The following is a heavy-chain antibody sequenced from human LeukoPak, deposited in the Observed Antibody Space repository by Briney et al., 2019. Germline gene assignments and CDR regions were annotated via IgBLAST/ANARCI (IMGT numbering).Heavy chain of an antibody. J-gene: IGHJ6*03. CDR3: ASTPVRSYYYYYMDV. CDR2: ISGSDGST. Sequence: GGTLRLSCAASGFTFSSYGMTWVRQAPGKGLEWVSGISGSDGSTYYSDSVKGRFTISKDNSKNTLYLQMNNLRAEDTAVYYCASTPVRSYYYYYMDVWGKGTTVTISS. V-gene: IGHV3-23*01. D-gene: IGHD3-3*01. CDR1: GFTFSSYG.